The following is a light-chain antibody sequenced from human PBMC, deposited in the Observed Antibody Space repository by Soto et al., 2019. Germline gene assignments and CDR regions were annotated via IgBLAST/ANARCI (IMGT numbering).Light chain of an antibody. CDR2: AAS. J-gene: IGKJ4*01. CDR1: QGIGSY. CDR3: QQLRTDPST. V-gene: IGKV1-9*01. Sequence: IQLTQSPSSLSASVGDRVTITCRASQGIGSYLAWYQQKPGEAPKLLIFAASTLQSGVPSRFSGSGSGTDFTLTISSLQAEDLATYYCQQLRTDPSTCGGGTKV.